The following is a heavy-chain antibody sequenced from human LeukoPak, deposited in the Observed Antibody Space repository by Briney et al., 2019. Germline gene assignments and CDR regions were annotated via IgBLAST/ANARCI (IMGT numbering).Heavy chain of an antibody. D-gene: IGHD3-22*01. CDR2: ISGSGGST. CDR1: GFTVSSNS. Sequence: GGSLRLSCTVSGFTVSSNSMSWVRQAPGKGLEWVSAISGSGGSTYYADSVKGRFTISRDNSKNTLYLQMNSLRAEDTAVYYCAKAYYYDSSGYYGYWGQGTLVTVSS. CDR3: AKAYYYDSSGYYGY. J-gene: IGHJ4*02. V-gene: IGHV3-23*01.